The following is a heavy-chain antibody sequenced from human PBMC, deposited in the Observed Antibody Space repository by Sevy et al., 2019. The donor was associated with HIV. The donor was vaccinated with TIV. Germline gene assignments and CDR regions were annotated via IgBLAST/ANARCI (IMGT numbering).Heavy chain of an antibody. CDR1: GGSITSLY. J-gene: IGHJ4*02. CDR3: AGENAWGRGYS. V-gene: IGHV4-59*08. D-gene: IGHD1-26*01. CDR2: IYYNGHI. Sequence: SETLSLTCTVSGGSITSLYWNWIRQPPGKGLEWIANIYYNGHINYNPSLQSRVTLSLDTSKNQFSLRLSSVTAAATAMYYCAGENAWGRGYSWGQGTLVTVSS.